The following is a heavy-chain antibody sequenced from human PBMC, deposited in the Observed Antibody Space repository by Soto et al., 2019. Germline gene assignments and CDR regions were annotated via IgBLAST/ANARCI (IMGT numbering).Heavy chain of an antibody. CDR3: ARDRDSSSSRDYYYGMDV. CDR1: GGTFSSYA. V-gene: IGHV1-69*01. J-gene: IGHJ6*02. Sequence: SVKFSCKASGGTFSSYAISWVRQAPGQGLEWMGGIIPIFGTANYAQKFQGRVTITADESTSTAYMELSSLRSEDTAVYYCARDRDSSSSRDYYYGMDVWGQGTTVTVSS. CDR2: IIPIFGTA. D-gene: IGHD6-6*01.